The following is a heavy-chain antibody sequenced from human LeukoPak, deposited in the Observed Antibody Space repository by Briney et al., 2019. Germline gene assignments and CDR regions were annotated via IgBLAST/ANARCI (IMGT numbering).Heavy chain of an antibody. J-gene: IGHJ4*02. V-gene: IGHV4-34*01. CDR1: GGSFSGYH. Sequence: SETLTLTCAVYGGSFSGYHWSWIRQPPGKGLEWIGEINHSGSTHYNPSLKSHVLSSVDTSKNQYSQRLCSVNAADTAVYYCARVGTAEYIVVVTAITYFDYRGQGALVTLSS. D-gene: IGHD2-21*02. CDR3: ARVGTAEYIVVVTAITYFDY. CDR2: INHSGST.